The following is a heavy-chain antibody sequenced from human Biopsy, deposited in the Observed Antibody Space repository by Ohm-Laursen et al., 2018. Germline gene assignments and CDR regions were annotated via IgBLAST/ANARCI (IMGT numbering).Heavy chain of an antibody. J-gene: IGHJ4*02. Sequence: SETLSLTCTVSGDSITSYFWNWIRQAPGQGLEWIGNIYYRGNTNYSPSLKSRATISLDPSKNQFLQNLNSVTATDTAVYYCAADINVWNVNYWGQGTQVTVSS. CDR2: IYYRGNT. CDR1: GDSITSYF. D-gene: IGHD1-1*01. V-gene: IGHV4-59*08. CDR3: AADINVWNVNY.